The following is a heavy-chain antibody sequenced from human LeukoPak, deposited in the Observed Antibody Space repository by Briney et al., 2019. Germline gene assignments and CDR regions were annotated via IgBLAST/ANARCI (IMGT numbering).Heavy chain of an antibody. J-gene: IGHJ4*02. CDR2: IYYSGST. CDR3: ARHSSGWYRGVVY. V-gene: IGHV4-59*01. CDR1: GGSISSYY. Sequence: SETLSLTCTVSGGSISSYYWSWIRQPPGKGLEWIGYIYYSGSTNYNPSLKSRVTISVDTSKNQFSLKLSSVTAADTAVYYCARHSSGWYRGVVYWGQGTLVTVSS. D-gene: IGHD6-19*01.